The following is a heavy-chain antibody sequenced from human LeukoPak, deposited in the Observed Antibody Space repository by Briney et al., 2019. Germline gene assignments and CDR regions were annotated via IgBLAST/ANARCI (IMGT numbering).Heavy chain of an antibody. CDR1: GFTFERYS. CDR2: INSDGSST. V-gene: IGHV3-74*01. J-gene: IGHJ3*02. Sequence: PGGSLRLSCSASGFTFERYSMNWARQAPGKGLVWVSRINSDGSSTSYADSVKGRFTISRDSAKNTLYLQMNSLRAEDTAVYYCVRDGYSYGFMLAFDIWGLGTRVTVSS. D-gene: IGHD5-18*01. CDR3: VRDGYSYGFMLAFDI.